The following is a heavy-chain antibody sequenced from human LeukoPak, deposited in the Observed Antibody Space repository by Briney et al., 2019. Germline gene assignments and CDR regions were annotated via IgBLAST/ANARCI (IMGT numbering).Heavy chain of an antibody. V-gene: IGHV3-53*01. CDR3: ARKYGDRDGWFDP. CDR1: GFTVSSSY. D-gene: IGHD4-17*01. Sequence: GGSLRLSCAASGFTVSSSYMSWVRQAPGKGLEWVSVIYSGGSTYYADSVKGRFTISRDNSKNTLYLQMNSLRAEDTAVYYCARKYGDRDGWFDPWGQGTLVTVSS. CDR2: IYSGGST. J-gene: IGHJ5*02.